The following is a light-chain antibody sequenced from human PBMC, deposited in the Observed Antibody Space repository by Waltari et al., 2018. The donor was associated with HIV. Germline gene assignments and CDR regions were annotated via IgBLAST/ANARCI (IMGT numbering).Light chain of an antibody. CDR2: DVS. J-gene: IGLJ3*02. Sequence: GTSSDVGGYNYVSWYQQHPGKAPKLMIYDVSKRPSGVPDRFSGSKSGNTASLTISGLQAEDEADYYCCSYAGSYSWVFGGGTKLTVL. CDR1: SSDVGGYNY. CDR3: CSYAGSYSWV. V-gene: IGLV2-11*01.